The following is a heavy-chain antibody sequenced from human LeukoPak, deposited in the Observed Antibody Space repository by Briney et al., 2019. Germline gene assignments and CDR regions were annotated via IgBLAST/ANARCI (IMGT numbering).Heavy chain of an antibody. CDR1: GFTFNTYS. V-gene: IGHV3-23*01. J-gene: IGHJ4*02. CDR3: DGADF. Sequence: PGVSLRLSCAASGFTFNTYSMNWAGQAPGKGLEWVSTISDSGGGTYYADSVKGRFTISRDNSKNTPYLQMNSLRADDTAVYYCDGADFWGQGTLVTVSS. CDR2: ISDSGGGT.